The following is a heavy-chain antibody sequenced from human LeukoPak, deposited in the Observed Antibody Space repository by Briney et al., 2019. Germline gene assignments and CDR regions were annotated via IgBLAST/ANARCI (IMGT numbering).Heavy chain of an antibody. D-gene: IGHD3-9*01. CDR2: IYTSGST. J-gene: IGHJ4*02. Sequence: PSETLSLTCTVSGGSISSYYWSWIRQPPGKGLEWIGYIYTSGSTNYNPSLKSRVTISVDTSKNQSSLKLSSVTAADTAVYYCARHGGLYDILTGYSTSPFDYWGQGTLVTVSS. V-gene: IGHV4-4*09. CDR1: GGSISSYY. CDR3: ARHGGLYDILTGYSTSPFDY.